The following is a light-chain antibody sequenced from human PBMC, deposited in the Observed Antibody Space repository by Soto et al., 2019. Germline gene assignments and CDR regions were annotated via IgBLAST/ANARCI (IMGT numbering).Light chain of an antibody. CDR1: QAISSW. CDR3: QNYNSDSQT. Sequence: DIQMTQSPSTLSASVGDRVTITCRASQAISSWLAWYQQKPGKAPKLLIYTASTLKTGVPSRFSGSGSGTEFTLTISSLQPDDVATYYCQNYNSDSQTFGQGTKVEIK. J-gene: IGKJ1*01. CDR2: TAS. V-gene: IGKV1-5*03.